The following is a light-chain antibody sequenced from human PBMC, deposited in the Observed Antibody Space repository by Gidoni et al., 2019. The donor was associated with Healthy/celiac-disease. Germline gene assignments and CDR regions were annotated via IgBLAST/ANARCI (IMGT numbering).Light chain of an antibody. CDR1: QRVLYSSNNKNY. CDR2: WAS. Sequence: DIVMPQSPDSLAVSLGERATINCKSSQRVLYSSNNKNYLAWYQKNPGQPPKLLFYWASTRDSVVADRFSGSGSGTDFTLTISSLQAEDVAVYCCQHYYSTPITFGQGTRLEIK. CDR3: QHYYSTPIT. J-gene: IGKJ5*01. V-gene: IGKV4-1*01.